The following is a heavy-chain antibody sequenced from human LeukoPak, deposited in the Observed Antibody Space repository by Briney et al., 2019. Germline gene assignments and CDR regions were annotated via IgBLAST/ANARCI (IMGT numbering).Heavy chain of an antibody. J-gene: IGHJ5*02. CDR2: INHSGST. CDR3: ARGRGWYAH. CDR1: GGSFSGYY. Sequence: SETLSLTCAVYGGSFSGYYWSWIRQPPGKGLEWIGEINHSGSTNYNPSLKSRVTISVDTSKNQFSLKLSSVTAADTAVYYCARGRGWYAHWGQGTLVTVSS. V-gene: IGHV4-34*01.